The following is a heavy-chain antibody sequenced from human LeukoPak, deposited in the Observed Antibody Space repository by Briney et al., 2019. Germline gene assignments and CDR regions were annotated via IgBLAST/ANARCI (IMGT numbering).Heavy chain of an antibody. CDR3: AKAELGVDTFFDY. CDR1: GLTFSDYA. D-gene: IGHD3-3*01. CDR2: LSGSGAGT. Sequence: GGSLRLSCAASGLTFSDYALGWVRQAPGRGLEWVATLSGSGAGTYYSDSVQGRFTISRDNSKRTLFLQMNSLRAEDTAFYYCAKAELGVDTFFDYWGQGTLVTVSS. J-gene: IGHJ4*02. V-gene: IGHV3-23*01.